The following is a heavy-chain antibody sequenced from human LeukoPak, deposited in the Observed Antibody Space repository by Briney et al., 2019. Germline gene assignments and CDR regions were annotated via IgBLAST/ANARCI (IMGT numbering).Heavy chain of an antibody. CDR2: IHHSGGI. Sequence: SETLSLTCAVSGDSISSDIWWNWVRQPPGKGLEWIGEIHHSGGINYNPSLKSRVTISLDKSKNQFSLELNSVTAADTALYYCSRGGGYRLHYWGQGTLVTVSS. CDR1: GDSISSDIW. V-gene: IGHV4-4*02. J-gene: IGHJ4*02. CDR3: SRGGGYRLHY. D-gene: IGHD3-10*01.